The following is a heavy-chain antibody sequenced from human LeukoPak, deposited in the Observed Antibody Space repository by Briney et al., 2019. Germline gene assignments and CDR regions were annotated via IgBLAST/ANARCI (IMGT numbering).Heavy chain of an antibody. V-gene: IGHV4-34*01. CDR3: ARARWGSDPPYYYYMDV. Sequence: SETLSLTCAVYGGSFSGYYWSWIRQPPGKGLEWIGEINHSGSTNYNPSLKSRVTISVDTSKNQFSLKLSSVTAAGTAVYYCARARWGSDPPYYYYMDVWGKGTTVTVSS. CDR2: INHSGST. CDR1: GGSFSGYY. J-gene: IGHJ6*03. D-gene: IGHD7-27*01.